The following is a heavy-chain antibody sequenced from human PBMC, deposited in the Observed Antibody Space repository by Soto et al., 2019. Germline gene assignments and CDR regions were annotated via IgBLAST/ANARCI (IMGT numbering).Heavy chain of an antibody. D-gene: IGHD7-27*01. J-gene: IGHJ4*02. Sequence: PGGSLRLSCAASGFSFSISPMHWVRQAPGRGPKCVALISYDGTNKFYADSVEGRLTISRDNYKSTLYLQVDSLRPEDAAVYYCARDPKTSGGQHWAFNYFDSWGQGTLVTVSS. CDR1: GFSFSISP. CDR3: ARDPKTSGGQHWAFNYFDS. CDR2: ISYDGTNK. V-gene: IGHV3-30-3*01.